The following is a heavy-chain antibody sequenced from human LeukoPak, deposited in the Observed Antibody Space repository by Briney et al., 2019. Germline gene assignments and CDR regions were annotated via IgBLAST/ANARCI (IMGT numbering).Heavy chain of an antibody. D-gene: IGHD5-18*01. CDR2: IYYSGST. CDR3: ARHQAIVTPYYFDY. J-gene: IGHJ4*02. Sequence: SETLSLTCTVSGGSISSYYWSWIRQPPGKGLEWIGYIYYSGSTNYNPSLKSRVTISVDTSKNQFSLKLSSVTAADTAVYYCARHQAIVTPYYFDYWGQGTLVTVSS. V-gene: IGHV4-59*08. CDR1: GGSISSYY.